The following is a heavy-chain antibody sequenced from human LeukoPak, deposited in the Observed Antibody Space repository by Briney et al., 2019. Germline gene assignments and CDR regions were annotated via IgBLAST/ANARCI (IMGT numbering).Heavy chain of an antibody. J-gene: IGHJ4*02. CDR3: ARRAGDYSHPYDY. D-gene: IGHD3-22*01. V-gene: IGHV3-53*01. CDR1: GFTFSSYW. CDR2: IYSGGST. Sequence: PGGSLRLSCAASGFTFSSYWMSWVRQTPGKGLEWVSFIYSGGSTHYSDSVKGRFTISRDNSKNTLYLQMNSLRAEDTAVYYCARRAGDYSHPYDYWGQGTLVTVSS.